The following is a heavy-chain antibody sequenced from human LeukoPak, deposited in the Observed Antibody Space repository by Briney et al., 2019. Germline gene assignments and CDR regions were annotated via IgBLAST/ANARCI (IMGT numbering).Heavy chain of an antibody. CDR2: IYTSGST. Sequence: PSETLSLTCTVSGGSISSYYWSWIRQPAGKGLEWIGRIYTSGSTNYNPSLKSRVTISVDTSKNQFSLKLSSVTAADTAVYYCARAPRLPRDYYYYYMDVWGKGTTVTVSS. CDR1: GGSISSYY. CDR3: ARAPRLPRDYYYYYMDV. V-gene: IGHV4-4*07. D-gene: IGHD6-25*01. J-gene: IGHJ6*03.